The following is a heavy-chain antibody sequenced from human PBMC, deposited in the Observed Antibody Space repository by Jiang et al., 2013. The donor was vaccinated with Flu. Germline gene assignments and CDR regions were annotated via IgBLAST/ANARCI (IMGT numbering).Heavy chain of an antibody. CDR2: IKQDGSEK. CDR1: W. J-gene: IGHJ6*02. D-gene: IGHD2-2*01. V-gene: IGHV3-7*03. Sequence: WMSWVRQAPGKGLEWVANIKQDGSEKYYVDSVKGRFTISRDNAKNSLYLQMNSLRAEDTAVYYCAREGHFGNTSSITHYYYGMDVWGQGTAVTVSS. CDR3: AREGHFGNTSSITHYYYGMDV.